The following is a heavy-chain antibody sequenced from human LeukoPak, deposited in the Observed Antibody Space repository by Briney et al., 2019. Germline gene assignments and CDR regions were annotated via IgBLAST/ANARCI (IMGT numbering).Heavy chain of an antibody. D-gene: IGHD3-10*01. CDR2: ISSSGSTI. Sequence: GGSLRLSCAASGFIFSSYEMNWVRQAPGKGLEWVSYISSSGSTIYYADSVKGRFTISRDNAKNSLYLQMNSLRAEDTAVYCCARAERAMVRGWAFDIWGQGTMVTVSS. CDR3: ARAERAMVRGWAFDI. V-gene: IGHV3-48*03. CDR1: GFIFSSYE. J-gene: IGHJ3*02.